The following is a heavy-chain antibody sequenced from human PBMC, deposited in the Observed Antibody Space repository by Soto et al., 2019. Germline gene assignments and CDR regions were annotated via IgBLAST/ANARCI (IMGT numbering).Heavy chain of an antibody. J-gene: IGHJ4*02. Sequence: QVQLVESGGGVVQPGRSLRLSCAASGFTFSSYGMHWVRQAPGKGLEWVAVISYDGSNKYYVDSVKGRFTISRDNSKNTLYLQMNSLRAEDTAVYYCAKDTDYWGQGTLVTVSS. V-gene: IGHV3-30*18. CDR2: ISYDGSNK. CDR1: GFTFSSYG. CDR3: AKDTDY.